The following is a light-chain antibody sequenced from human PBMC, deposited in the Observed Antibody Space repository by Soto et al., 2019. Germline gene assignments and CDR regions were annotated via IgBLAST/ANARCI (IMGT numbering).Light chain of an antibody. J-gene: IGLJ2*01. CDR3: SSYTSRDTVI. CDR1: SSDVGAYDH. Sequence: ALTQPASVSGSPGQSITISCSGTSSDVGAYDHVSWYQQYPGKAPKFIIFEISNRPSGISSRFSGSRSGNTASLTISRLQAEDEAYYYCSSYTSRDTVIFGGGTK. CDR2: EIS. V-gene: IGLV2-14*01.